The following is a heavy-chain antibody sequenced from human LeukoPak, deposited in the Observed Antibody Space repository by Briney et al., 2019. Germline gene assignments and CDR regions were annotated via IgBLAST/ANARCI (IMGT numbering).Heavy chain of an antibody. V-gene: IGHV3-74*01. CDR3: ARVFSGWYFYFDS. Sequence: PGGSLRLSCAASGFTFSNYWMHWVRQAPGKGLVWVSRINSDGSSTSYADSVKGRFTISRDNAKNTLYLQMNSLRAEDTAMYYCARVFSGWYFYFDSWGQGTLVTVSS. D-gene: IGHD6-19*01. CDR2: INSDGSST. J-gene: IGHJ4*02. CDR1: GFTFSNYW.